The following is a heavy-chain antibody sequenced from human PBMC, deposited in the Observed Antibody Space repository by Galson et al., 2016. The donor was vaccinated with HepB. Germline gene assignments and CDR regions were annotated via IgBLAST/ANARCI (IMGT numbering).Heavy chain of an antibody. Sequence: SVKVSCKASGYTFTGYGISWVRQAPGQGLEWMGWISAVNGNTRYAQRFQDRVTMTIDTSTSTAFMELRRLRSDDTAVYYCARYRAATAYSDYWGQGTLVTVSS. CDR3: ARYRAATAYSDY. J-gene: IGHJ4*02. CDR2: ISAVNGNT. CDR1: GYTFTGYG. D-gene: IGHD6-25*01. V-gene: IGHV1-18*01.